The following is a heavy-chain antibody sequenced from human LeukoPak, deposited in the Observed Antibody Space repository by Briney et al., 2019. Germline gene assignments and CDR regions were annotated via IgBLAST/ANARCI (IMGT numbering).Heavy chain of an antibody. CDR2: ISGTGVNT. D-gene: IGHD3-10*01. V-gene: IGHV3-23*01. CDR1: GFTFSNFA. J-gene: IGHJ4*02. Sequence: GGSLRLSCAASGFTFSNFAMSWARQAPGKGLEWVSSISGTGVNTHCADSARGRFTISRDYSKNTLYLRMSSLRAEDTAVYYCAKSSVRGVDSFDYWGQGTLVTVSS. CDR3: AKSSVRGVDSFDY.